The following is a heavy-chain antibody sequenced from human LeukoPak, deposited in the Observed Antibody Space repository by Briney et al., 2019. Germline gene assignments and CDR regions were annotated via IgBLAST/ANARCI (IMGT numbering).Heavy chain of an antibody. CDR1: GFTFSSYA. CDR3: VKGISGIAAAGRIWFDY. Sequence: GGSLRLSCAASGFTFSSYAMSWVRQAPGKGLEWVSAISGSGGSTYYADSVKGRFTISRDNSKNTLYLQMNSLRAEDTAVYYCVKGISGIAAAGRIWFDYWGQGTLVTVSS. V-gene: IGHV3-23*01. J-gene: IGHJ4*02. D-gene: IGHD6-13*01. CDR2: ISGSGGST.